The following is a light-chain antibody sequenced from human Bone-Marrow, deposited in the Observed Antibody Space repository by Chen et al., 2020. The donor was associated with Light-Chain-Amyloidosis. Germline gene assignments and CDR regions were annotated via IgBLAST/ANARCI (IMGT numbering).Light chain of an antibody. CDR2: EDD. CDR1: SGSIATNY. J-gene: IGLJ3*02. Sequence: NFMLTQPHSVSESPGKTVIIYCTRSSGSIATNYVQWYQQRPGSSPTTVIYEDDQRPSGVPDRFSGSIDRSSNSASLTISGRKDEDEADYYCQSYQGSSQGVFGGGTKLTVL. CDR3: QSYQGSSQGV. V-gene: IGLV6-57*01.